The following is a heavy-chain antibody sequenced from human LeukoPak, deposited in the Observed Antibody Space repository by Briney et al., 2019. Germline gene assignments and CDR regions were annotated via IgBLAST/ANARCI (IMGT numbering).Heavy chain of an antibody. Sequence: SETLSLTCIVSLRSISSSSYDWGWIRQPPGKGLEWIGSIYYSGSTYYNPSLKSRVTISVDTSKNHLSIKLSSVTAADTAVFYCARSSSSVYRISYWGQGTLVTVSS. D-gene: IGHD3-22*01. CDR2: IYYSGST. CDR3: ARSSSSVYRISY. J-gene: IGHJ4*02. V-gene: IGHV4-39*01. CDR1: LRSISSSSYD.